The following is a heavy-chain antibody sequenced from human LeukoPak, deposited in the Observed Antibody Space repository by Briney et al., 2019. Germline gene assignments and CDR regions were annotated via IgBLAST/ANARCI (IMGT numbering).Heavy chain of an antibody. J-gene: IGHJ4*02. CDR2: IYTSGST. CDR1: GDSISSGSSY. V-gene: IGHV4-61*02. D-gene: IGHD6-13*01. CDR3: AREKYSSSWYGIFDY. Sequence: SETLSLTCTVSGDSISSGSSYWSWIRQPAGKGLEWIGRIYTSGSTSYNPSLKSRVTISVDTSKNQFSLKLSSVTAADTAVYYCAREKYSSSWYGIFDYWGQGTLVTVSS.